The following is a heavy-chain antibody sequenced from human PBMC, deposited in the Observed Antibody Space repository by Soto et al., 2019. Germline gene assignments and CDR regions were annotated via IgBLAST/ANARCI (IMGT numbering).Heavy chain of an antibody. CDR1: GFTFSSYS. CDR3: ADGYSYGYAFDI. V-gene: IGHV3-21*01. CDR2: ISSSSSYI. Sequence: GGSLRLSCAASGFTFSSYSMNWVRQAPGKGLEWVSSISSSSSYIYYADSVKGRFTISRDNTKNSLYLQMNRLRAEDTAVYYCADGYSYGYAFDIWGQGTMVTVSS. D-gene: IGHD5-18*01. J-gene: IGHJ3*02.